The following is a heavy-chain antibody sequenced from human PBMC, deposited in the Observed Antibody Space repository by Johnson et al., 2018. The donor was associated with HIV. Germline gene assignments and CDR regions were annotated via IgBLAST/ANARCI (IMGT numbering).Heavy chain of an antibody. CDR1: GFTFSSYG. V-gene: IGHV3-30*18. D-gene: IGHD5-12*01. CDR3: AKDGGYSGYADVFDI. J-gene: IGHJ3*02. CDR2: ISFAGVKK. Sequence: QVQLVESGGGVVQPGRSLRLSCAASGFTFSSYGMAWVRQAPGKGLEWVTVISFAGVKKYYADSVKGRFTISRDNSKGTLYLQMNSLRAEDTAVYYCAKDGGYSGYADVFDIWGQGTMVTVYS.